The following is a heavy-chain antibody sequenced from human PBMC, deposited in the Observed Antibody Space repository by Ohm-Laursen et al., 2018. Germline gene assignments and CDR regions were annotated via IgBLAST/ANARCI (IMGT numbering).Heavy chain of an antibody. CDR1: RFPFSDYY. CDR3: ARSRFLEWLLPTFDY. V-gene: IGHV3-11*01. D-gene: IGHD3-3*01. CDR2: ISSSGSTI. Sequence: LRLSCAPSRFPFSDYYMSWIRQAPGKGLEWVSYISSSGSTIYYADSVKGRFTISRDNAKNSLYLQMNSLRAEDTAVYYCARSRFLEWLLPTFDYWGQGTLVTVSS. J-gene: IGHJ4*02.